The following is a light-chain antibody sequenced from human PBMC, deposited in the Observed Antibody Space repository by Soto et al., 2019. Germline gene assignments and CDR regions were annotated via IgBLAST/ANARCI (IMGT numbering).Light chain of an antibody. CDR1: QALSNY. CDR2: SAS. V-gene: IGKV1-9*01. CDR3: KQLSRYPLT. J-gene: IGKJ4*01. Sequence: DIQLTQSPSVLSASVGDTVTITCRASQALSNYLAWYQQKPGKAPDLLIDSASTLQSGVPSRFSGSVSETEFSLTIRALQPEDFATYVCKQLSRYPLTFVGGTKVDIK.